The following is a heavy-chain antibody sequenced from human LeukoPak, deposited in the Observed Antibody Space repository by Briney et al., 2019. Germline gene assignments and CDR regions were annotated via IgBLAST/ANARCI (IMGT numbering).Heavy chain of an antibody. CDR1: GYSFTDYY. Sequence: ASVKVSCKASGYSFTDYYIHWVRQAPGQGLEWMGRINPKSGGATYAQMIRGRVSMTTDTFISTAYMELNRLSSDDTAVYFCARSTSTYSYFDYWGHGSLVAVSS. CDR2: INPKSGGA. V-gene: IGHV1-2*06. D-gene: IGHD2-2*01. CDR3: ARSTSTYSYFDY. J-gene: IGHJ4*01.